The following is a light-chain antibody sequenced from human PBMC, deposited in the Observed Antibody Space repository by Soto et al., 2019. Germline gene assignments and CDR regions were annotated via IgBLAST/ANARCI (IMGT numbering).Light chain of an antibody. CDR2: DAS. CDR1: QSISSY. Sequence: DIQMTQSPSSLSASVGDRVTITCRASQSISSYLSWYQQKPGKAPKLLIYDASSLQSGVPSRFSGSGSGTDFTLTISSLQPEDFATYYCQQSYSTPSPWTFGQGTKVEIK. CDR3: QQSYSTPSPWT. J-gene: IGKJ1*01. V-gene: IGKV1-39*01.